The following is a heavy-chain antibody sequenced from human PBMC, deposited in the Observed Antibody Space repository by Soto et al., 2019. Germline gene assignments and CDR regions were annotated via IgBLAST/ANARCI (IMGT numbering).Heavy chain of an antibody. Sequence: SETLSLTCTASGGSISSFYWSWIRQPPGKGLEWIGYIYYSGSTNYNPSLKSRVTISVDTSRNQFSLKLSSVTAADTAVYFCARARYNWNYGDYYYGLDVWGQGTTVTVSS. CDR3: ARARYNWNYGDYYYGLDV. D-gene: IGHD1-7*01. CDR1: GGSISSFY. CDR2: IYYSGST. V-gene: IGHV4-59*01. J-gene: IGHJ6*02.